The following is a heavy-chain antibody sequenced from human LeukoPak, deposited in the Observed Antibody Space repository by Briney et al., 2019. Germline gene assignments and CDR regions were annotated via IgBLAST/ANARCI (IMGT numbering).Heavy chain of an antibody. J-gene: IGHJ4*02. D-gene: IGHD6-13*01. V-gene: IGHV3-11*04. CDR1: GFTFSEYY. Sequence: PGGSLRLSCAASGFTFSEYYMSWIRQAPGKGLEWVSYISSSGSTIYYADSVKGRFTISRDNAKNSLYLQMNSLRAEDTAVYYCARAEEPSSWAVGVIDYWGQGTLVTVSS. CDR3: ARAEEPSSWAVGVIDY. CDR2: ISSSGSTI.